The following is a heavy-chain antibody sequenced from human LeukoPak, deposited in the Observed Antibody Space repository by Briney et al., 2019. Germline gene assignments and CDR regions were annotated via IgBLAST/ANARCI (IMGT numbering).Heavy chain of an antibody. J-gene: IGHJ4*02. CDR2: IKQDGSET. CDR1: GFIFRNYW. CDR3: ARDFWGAYRVDYFDY. V-gene: IGHV3-7*01. D-gene: IGHD3-3*01. Sequence: PGGSLRLSCAASGFIFRNYWMSWVRRAPGKGLEWVSNIKQDGSETHYVDSVRGRFTISRDNAEKSLYLQMNSLRVEDTAVYYCARDFWGAYRVDYFDYWGQGTLVTVSS.